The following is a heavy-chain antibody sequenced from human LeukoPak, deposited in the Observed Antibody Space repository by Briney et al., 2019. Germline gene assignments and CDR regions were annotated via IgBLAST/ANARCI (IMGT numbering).Heavy chain of an antibody. D-gene: IGHD3-16*01. CDR2: INPNSGGT. CDR3: AREELGSSLGFDP. CDR1: GYTFTGYY. V-gene: IGHV1-2*04. Sequence: ASVKVSCKASGYTFTGYYMHWVRQAPGQGLEWMGWINPNSGGTNYAQKFQGWVTMTRDTSISTAYMELSRLRSDDTAVYYCAREELGSSLGFDPWGQGTLVTVSS. J-gene: IGHJ5*02.